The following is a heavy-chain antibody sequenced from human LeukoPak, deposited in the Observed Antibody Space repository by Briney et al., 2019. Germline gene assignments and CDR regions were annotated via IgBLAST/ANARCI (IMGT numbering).Heavy chain of an antibody. D-gene: IGHD5/OR15-5a*01. V-gene: IGHV3-23*01. Sequence: PGGSLRLSCAASGFTFRSYAMSWARLAPGKGLEWVSTISGSGDTTYYTDCVTCRFTISRDNSKNMVFLKMHSLRAEDTAVYYCARAVRAGHRPVYTYYYMDVWGKGTTVTVSS. CDR2: ISGSGDTT. J-gene: IGHJ6*03. CDR3: ARAVRAGHRPVYTYYYMDV. CDR1: GFTFRSYA.